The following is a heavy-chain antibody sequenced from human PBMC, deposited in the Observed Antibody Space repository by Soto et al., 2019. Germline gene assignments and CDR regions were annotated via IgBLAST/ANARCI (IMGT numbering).Heavy chain of an antibody. J-gene: IGHJ6*02. Sequence: SLKVYCKTSGDTFSSYAISCVRGPPGQGREWMGGMIPIFGTGNYAQKFQGRVTITADESTSTAYMELSSLRSEDTAVYYCARDPADYDILTGYYYYGMDVWGQGTTVTVSS. CDR1: GDTFSSYA. CDR2: MIPIFGTG. CDR3: ARDPADYDILTGYYYYGMDV. D-gene: IGHD3-9*01. V-gene: IGHV1-69*13.